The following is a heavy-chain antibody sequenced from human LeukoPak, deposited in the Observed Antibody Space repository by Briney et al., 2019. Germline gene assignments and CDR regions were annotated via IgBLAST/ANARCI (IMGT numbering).Heavy chain of an antibody. D-gene: IGHD3-16*02. J-gene: IGHJ4*02. Sequence: GGSLRLSCAASGFTFSSYAMHWVRQAPGKGLEWVAVISYDGSNKYYADSVKGRFTISRDNSKSTLYLQMNSLRAEDTAVYYCARTLITFGGVIKYWGQGTLVTVSS. CDR2: ISYDGSNK. CDR3: ARTLITFGGVIKY. V-gene: IGHV3-30-3*01. CDR1: GFTFSSYA.